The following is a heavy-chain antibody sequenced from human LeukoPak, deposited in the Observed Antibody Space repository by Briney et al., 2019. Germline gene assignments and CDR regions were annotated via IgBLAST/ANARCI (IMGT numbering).Heavy chain of an antibody. CDR2: INHSGST. CDR3: ARGREWYGSSDPLLPFDY. V-gene: IGHV4-34*01. CDR1: GGSFSGYY. D-gene: IGHD3-22*01. Sequence: SETLSLTCAVYGGSFSGYYWSWIRQPPGKGLEWIGEINHSGSTNYNPSLKSRVTISVDTSKNQFSLKLSSVTAADTAVYYCARGREWYGSSDPLLPFDYWGQETLVTVSS. J-gene: IGHJ4*02.